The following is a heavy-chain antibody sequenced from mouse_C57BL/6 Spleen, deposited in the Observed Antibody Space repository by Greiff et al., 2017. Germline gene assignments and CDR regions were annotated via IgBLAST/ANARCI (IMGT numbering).Heavy chain of an antibody. Sequence: VQLQQSGAELVKPGASVTLSCTASGFNIKDYYMHWVKQRTEQGLEWIGRIDPEDGETKYAPKFQGKATITADTSSNTAYLQLSSLTSEDTAVYYCASPLYDYDAMDDWGQGTSVTVCS. J-gene: IGHJ4*01. CDR3: ASPLYDYDAMDD. CDR2: IDPEDGET. V-gene: IGHV14-2*01. D-gene: IGHD2-3*01. CDR1: GFNIKDYY.